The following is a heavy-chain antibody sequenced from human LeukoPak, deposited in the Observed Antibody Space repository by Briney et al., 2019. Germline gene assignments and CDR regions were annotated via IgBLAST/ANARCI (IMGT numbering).Heavy chain of an antibody. J-gene: IGHJ4*02. V-gene: IGHV3-7*04. Sequence: PGGSLRLSGVASGFPFSSYWMTWVRQAPGKGLEWVANINQDGSKKSYVDSVKGRFTISRDNAKNSLYLQMNSLRAEDTAIYFCTRVGYIDEGIDYWGQGTLVTVSS. CDR2: INQDGSKK. CDR1: GFPFSSYW. CDR3: TRVGYIDEGIDY. D-gene: IGHD5-24*01.